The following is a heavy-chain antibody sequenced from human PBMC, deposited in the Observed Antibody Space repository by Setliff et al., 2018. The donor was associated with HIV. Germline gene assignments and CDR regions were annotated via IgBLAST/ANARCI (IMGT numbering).Heavy chain of an antibody. CDR2: RSTTGST. CDR3: ARARRAGSGPKYFQH. Sequence: SETLSLTCTVSGDSISSYFWSWIRQSPGKGLEWIGFRSTTGSTNYNPSLRSRVTISVDTSKNQFSLKLSSVTAADTAVYYCARARRAGSGPKYFQHWGQGTLVTVSS. V-gene: IGHV4-4*09. J-gene: IGHJ1*01. D-gene: IGHD2-15*01. CDR1: GDSISSYF.